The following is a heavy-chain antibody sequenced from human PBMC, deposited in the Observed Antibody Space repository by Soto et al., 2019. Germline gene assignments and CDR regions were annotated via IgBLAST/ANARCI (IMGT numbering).Heavy chain of an antibody. CDR2: IYHSGST. V-gene: IGHV4-4*02. CDR3: ASLRSSGYYVPPSAEYFQH. D-gene: IGHD3-22*01. J-gene: IGHJ1*01. CDR1: GGSISSSNW. Sequence: QVQLQESGPGLVKPSGTLSLTCAVSGGSISSSNWWSWVRQPPGKGLEWIGEIYHSGSTNYNPSLKSRVTISVDKSKNQFSLKLSSVTAADTAVYYCASLRSSGYYVPPSAEYFQHWGQGTLVTVSS.